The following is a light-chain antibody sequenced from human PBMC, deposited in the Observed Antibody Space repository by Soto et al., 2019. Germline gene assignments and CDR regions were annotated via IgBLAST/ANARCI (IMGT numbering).Light chain of an antibody. CDR2: DAS. CDR1: QSIRSY. J-gene: IGKJ1*01. V-gene: IGKV3-11*01. Sequence: EIVLTQSPATLSLSPGERATLSCRGSQSIRSYLAWYQQKAGQAPRLLIYDASNRATGIPARFSGSGSGTDFTLTISSLEPEDFAVYYCQQRSNWPWTFGPGTKVEIK. CDR3: QQRSNWPWT.